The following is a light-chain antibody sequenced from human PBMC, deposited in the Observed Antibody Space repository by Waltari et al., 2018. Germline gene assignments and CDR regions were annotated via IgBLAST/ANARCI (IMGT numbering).Light chain of an antibody. CDR3: QHYNNYPPT. J-gene: IGKJ4*01. Sequence: AIQITQSPSSLSASTGDKVTITCRASQGISNYLAWYQQKPGKAPTLLIYDASTLQRGVPSRFSGSGSGTEFTLTINSLQPDDFATFYCQHYNNYPPTFGGGTKVEIK. CDR1: QGISNY. CDR2: DAS. V-gene: IGKV1-8*01.